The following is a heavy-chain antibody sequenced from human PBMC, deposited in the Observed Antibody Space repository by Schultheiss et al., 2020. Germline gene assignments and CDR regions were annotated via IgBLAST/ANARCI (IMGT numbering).Heavy chain of an antibody. CDR1: GYTFTGNY. D-gene: IGHD5-24*01. CDR3: ARVERNGFDP. V-gene: IGHV1-2*02. J-gene: IGHJ5*02. CDR2: INPNSGGT. Sequence: ASVKVSCEASGYTFTGNYMHWVRQAPGQGLEWMGWINPNSGGTNYAQKFQGRVTMTTDTSTSTAYMELRSLRSDDTAVYYCARVERNGFDPWGQGTLVTVSS.